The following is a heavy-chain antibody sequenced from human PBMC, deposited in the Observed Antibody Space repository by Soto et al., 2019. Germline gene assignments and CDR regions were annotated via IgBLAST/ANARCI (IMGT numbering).Heavy chain of an antibody. CDR1: GGSFSGYY. V-gene: IGHV4-34*01. CDR3: ARYYYGSGSYYNAPYYYGMDV. D-gene: IGHD3-10*01. J-gene: IGHJ6*02. CDR2: INHSGST. Sequence: QVQLQQWGAGLLKPSETLSLTCAVYGGSFSGYYWSWIRQPPGKGLGWIGEINHSGSTNYNPSLKSRVTISVDTSKNQFSLKLSSVTAADTAVYYCARYYYGSGSYYNAPYYYGMDVWGQGTTVTVSS.